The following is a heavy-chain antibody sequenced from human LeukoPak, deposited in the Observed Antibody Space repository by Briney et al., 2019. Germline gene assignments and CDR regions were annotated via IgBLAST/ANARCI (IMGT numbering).Heavy chain of an antibody. J-gene: IGHJ4*02. CDR2: IYYSGST. D-gene: IGHD3-3*01. Sequence: KASETLSLTCTVSGGSFSSYYWSWIRQPPGKGLEWIGYIYYSGSTNYNPSLESRVTISVDTSKNQFSLKLSSVTAADTAVYYCARWRTGIFGVVTFDYWGQGTLVTVSS. CDR3: ARWRTGIFGVVTFDY. CDR1: GGSFSSYY. V-gene: IGHV4-59*12.